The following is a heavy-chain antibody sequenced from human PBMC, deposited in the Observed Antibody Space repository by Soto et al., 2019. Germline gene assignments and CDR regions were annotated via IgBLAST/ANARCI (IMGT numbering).Heavy chain of an antibody. CDR2: IYYSGST. CDR1: GGSISSGGYY. D-gene: IGHD2-2*01. J-gene: IGHJ4*02. V-gene: IGHV4-31*03. CDR3: ARWVSGTNDY. Sequence: LSLTCTVSGGSISSGGYYWSWIRQHPGKGLEWIGYIYYSGSTYYNPSLKSRVTISVDTSKNQFSLKLSSVTAADTAVYYCARWVSGTNDYWGQGTLVTVSS.